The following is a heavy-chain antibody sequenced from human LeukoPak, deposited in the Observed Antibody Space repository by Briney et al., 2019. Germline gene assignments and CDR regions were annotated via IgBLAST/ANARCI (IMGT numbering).Heavy chain of an antibody. Sequence: SETLSLTCAVYGGSFSGYYWSWIRQPPGKGLQWIGEINHSGSTNYNPSLKSRVTISEDTSKNQFSLKLSSVTAADTAVYYCSRGLSDVYWGQGTLVTVSS. V-gene: IGHV4-34*01. J-gene: IGHJ4*02. CDR1: GGSFSGYY. CDR3: SRGLSDVY. CDR2: INHSGST.